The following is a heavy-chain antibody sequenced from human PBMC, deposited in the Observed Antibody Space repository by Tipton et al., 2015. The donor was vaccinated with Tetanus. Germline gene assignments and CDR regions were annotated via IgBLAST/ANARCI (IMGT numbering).Heavy chain of an antibody. V-gene: IGHV3-30*14. CDR3: AFRTNWRFSRGFDC. D-gene: IGHD1-20*01. CDR1: GFTFRGYE. Sequence: SLRLSCAASGFTFRGYEVHWVRQAPGKGLDWVALISEDGTMFYADSVKGRFTISRDNSNNSLSLQMSSLRIDDTAVYYCAFRTNWRFSRGFDCWGQGILVTVSS. CDR2: ISEDGTM. J-gene: IGHJ4*02.